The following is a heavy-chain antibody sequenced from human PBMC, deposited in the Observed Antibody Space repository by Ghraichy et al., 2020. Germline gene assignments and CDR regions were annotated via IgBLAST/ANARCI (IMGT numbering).Heavy chain of an antibody. V-gene: IGHV4-34*01. CDR3: ARVNPGSDYYYGMDV. CDR1: GGSFSGYY. CDR2: INHSGST. D-gene: IGHD3-10*01. Sequence: SETLSLTCAVYGGSFSGYYWSWIRQPPGKGLEWIGEINHSGSTNYNPSLKSRVTISVDTSKNQFSLKLSSVTAADTAVYYCARVNPGSDYYYGMDVWGQGTTVTVSS. J-gene: IGHJ6*02.